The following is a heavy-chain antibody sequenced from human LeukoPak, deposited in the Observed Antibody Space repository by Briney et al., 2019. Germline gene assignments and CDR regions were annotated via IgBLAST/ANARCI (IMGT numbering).Heavy chain of an antibody. Sequence: PSQTLSLTCAVYGGSFSGYYWSWIRPPPGKGLEWIVEINNSGSTNYNPSLKSRVTISVDTSKTQFSLKLSSVTAADTALYYCARGRGDYGVDYFDYWGQGTLVTVSS. J-gene: IGHJ4*02. D-gene: IGHD4-17*01. V-gene: IGHV4-34*01. CDR3: ARGRGDYGVDYFDY. CDR2: INNSGST. CDR1: GGSFSGYY.